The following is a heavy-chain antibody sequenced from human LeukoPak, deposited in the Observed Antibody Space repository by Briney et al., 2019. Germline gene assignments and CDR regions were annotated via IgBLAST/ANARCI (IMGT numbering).Heavy chain of an antibody. V-gene: IGHV3-21*01. J-gene: IGHJ1*01. CDR3: APGGYGSGSYYFQH. CDR2: ISSSSSYI. D-gene: IGHD3-10*01. CDR1: GFTFSSYS. Sequence: GGSLRLSCAASGFTFSSYSMNRVRQAPGKGLEWVSSISSSSSYIYYADSVKGRFTISRDNAKNSLYLQMNSLRAEDTAVYYCAPGGYGSGSYYFQHWGQGTLATVSS.